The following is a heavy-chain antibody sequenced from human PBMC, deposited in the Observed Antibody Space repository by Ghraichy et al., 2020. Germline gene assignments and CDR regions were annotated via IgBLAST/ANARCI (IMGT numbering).Heavy chain of an antibody. D-gene: IGHD6-19*01. V-gene: IGHV1-69*06. Sequence: SVKVSCKASGGTFGSSSISWVRQAPGQGLEWMGRIIPIFGTADYSQKLQGRVTITADKSTSTAYMALNSLTSDDPAVYYCATLPTKAGFDYWGQGTLFTVSS. J-gene: IGHJ4*02. CDR2: IIPIFGTA. CDR1: GGTFGSSS. CDR3: ATLPTKAGFDY.